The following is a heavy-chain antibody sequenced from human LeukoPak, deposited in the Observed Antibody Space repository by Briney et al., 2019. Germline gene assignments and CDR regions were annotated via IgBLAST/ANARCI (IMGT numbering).Heavy chain of an antibody. CDR2: IYSTGGK. D-gene: IGHD6-19*01. CDR1: GFTVSSNY. J-gene: IGHJ4*02. V-gene: IGHV3-66*01. Sequence: GGSLRLSCAASGFTVSSNYMSWVRQAPGKGLEWVSIIYSTGGKYYADSVKGRFTISRDYSKHTLNLQMNSLRAEDTAIYYCARGSDGWFAFDYWGQGILVTVSS. CDR3: ARGSDGWFAFDY.